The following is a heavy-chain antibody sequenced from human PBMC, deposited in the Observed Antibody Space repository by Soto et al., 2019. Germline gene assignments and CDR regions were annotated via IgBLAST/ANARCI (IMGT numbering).Heavy chain of an antibody. CDR1: GFTFSSDA. J-gene: IGHJ4*02. CDR3: AQSPYSGDDRHFDY. V-gene: IGHV3-23*01. Sequence: EVQLLESGGGLVQPGGSLRLSCAASGFTFSSDAMSWVRQAPGTGLEWVSAISGRGGSTDYADSVKGRFTISRDNSKNTLYLQSNRLRAEDTAVYYGAQSPYSGDDRHFDYWGRGTLVTVS. D-gene: IGHD5-12*01. CDR2: ISGRGGST.